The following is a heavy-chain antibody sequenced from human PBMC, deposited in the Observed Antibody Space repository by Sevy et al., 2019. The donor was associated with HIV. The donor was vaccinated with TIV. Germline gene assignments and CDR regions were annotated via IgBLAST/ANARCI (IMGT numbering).Heavy chain of an antibody. J-gene: IGHJ4*02. V-gene: IGHV3-48*02. CDR3: ARDVDTPFVRSFDS. CDR1: GLTFSSDS. D-gene: IGHD5-18*01. Sequence: GGSLRLSCVVSGLTFSSDSMNWVRQAPGKGLEWLAYISSSSRTIYYADSVEGRFTISRDNDKKSVFLQMNNLRDEDSATYYCARDVDTPFVRSFDSWGQRTPVTVSS. CDR2: ISSSSRTI.